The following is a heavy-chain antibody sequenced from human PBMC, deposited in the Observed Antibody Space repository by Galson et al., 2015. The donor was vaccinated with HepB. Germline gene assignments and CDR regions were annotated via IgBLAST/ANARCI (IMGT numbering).Heavy chain of an antibody. CDR1: GYTFTGYH. CDR2: INPNSGGT. J-gene: IGHJ6*02. D-gene: IGHD3-9*01. Sequence: SVKVSCKASGYTFTGYHMHWVRQAPGQGLEWMGRINPNSGGTNYAQKFQGRVTMTRDTSISTAYMELSRLRSDDTAVYYCAREGALRYFDWLPPEYYYGMDVWGQGTTVTVSS. V-gene: IGHV1-2*06. CDR3: AREGALRYFDWLPPEYYYGMDV.